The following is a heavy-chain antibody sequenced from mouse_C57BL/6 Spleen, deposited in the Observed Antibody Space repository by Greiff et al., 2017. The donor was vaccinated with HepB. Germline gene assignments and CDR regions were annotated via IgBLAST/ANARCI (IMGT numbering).Heavy chain of an antibody. D-gene: IGHD2-10*02. CDR1: GFNIKDDY. CDR2: IDPENGDT. Sequence: EVQLQQSGAELVRPGASVKLSCTASGFNIKDDYMHWVKQRPEQGLEWIGWIDPENGDTEYASKFQGKATITADTSSNTAYLQLSSLTSEDTAVYYCTTPLLENYLDYWGQGTTLTVSS. V-gene: IGHV14-4*01. J-gene: IGHJ2*01. CDR3: TTPLLENYLDY.